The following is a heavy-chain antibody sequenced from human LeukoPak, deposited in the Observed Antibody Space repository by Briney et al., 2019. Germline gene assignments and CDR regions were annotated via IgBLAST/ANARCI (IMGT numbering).Heavy chain of an antibody. V-gene: IGHV3-11*04. J-gene: IGHJ3*02. Sequence: GGSLRLSCTASGFTFRDYYMTWIRQAPGKGLEWVSYITNSGSRTYNASSVTGRFTISRDNAKSSLYLQMERLRAEDTAVYYCARAFNDGFDTWGQGTVVTVSS. CDR2: ITNSGSRT. CDR1: GFTFRDYY. CDR3: ARAFNDGFDT.